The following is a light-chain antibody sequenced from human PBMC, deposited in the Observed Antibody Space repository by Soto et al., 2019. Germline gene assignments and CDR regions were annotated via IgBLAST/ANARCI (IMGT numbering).Light chain of an antibody. Sequence: EIVMTQSPATLSVSPGERATLSCRPSQSVTTNLAWYQQKPGQAPRLLIYGASTRATGIPDRFSGSGSRTEFTLTISSLQSEDFAVYYCQQYDNWPPLTFGPGTKVDIK. V-gene: IGKV3-15*01. CDR1: QSVTTN. J-gene: IGKJ3*01. CDR3: QQYDNWPPLT. CDR2: GAS.